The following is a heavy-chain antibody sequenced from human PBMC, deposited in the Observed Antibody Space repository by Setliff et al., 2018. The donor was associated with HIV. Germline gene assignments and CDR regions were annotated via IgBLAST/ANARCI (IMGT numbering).Heavy chain of an antibody. CDR2: ISPDGSVI. J-gene: IGHJ4*02. V-gene: IGHV3-74*01. CDR1: GFTFGSQW. CDR3: VRGIVGASVFNY. Sequence: GESPKISCAASGFTFGSQWMHWVRQAPGKGLVWVSRISPDGSVINYAGSVKGRFTISRDNAKNTLYLQMNGLRAEDTAVYYCVRGIVGASVFNYWGQGTQVTVSS. D-gene: IGHD1-26*01.